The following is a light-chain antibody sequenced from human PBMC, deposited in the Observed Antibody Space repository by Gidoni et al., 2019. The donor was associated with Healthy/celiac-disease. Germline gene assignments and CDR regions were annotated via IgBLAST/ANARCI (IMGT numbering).Light chain of an antibody. V-gene: IGKV3-11*01. CDR2: DAS. J-gene: IGKJ4*01. CDR3: QQRSNWPPWLT. Sequence: EIVLTQSPATLSLSPGERATLSCRASQSVSSYLAWYQQKPGQAPMLLIYDASNRATGIPARFSGSGSGTDFTLTISSLEPEDFAVYYCQQRSNWPPWLTFXGXTKVXIK. CDR1: QSVSSY.